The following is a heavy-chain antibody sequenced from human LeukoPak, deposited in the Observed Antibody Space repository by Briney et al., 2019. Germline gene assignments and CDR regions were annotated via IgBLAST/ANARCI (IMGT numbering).Heavy chain of an antibody. J-gene: IGHJ4*02. CDR3: ARDLSGGYSIDY. CDR2: VSHDGSDK. D-gene: IGHD1-26*01. CDR1: GFTFSRNG. V-gene: IGHV3-30-3*01. Sequence: GGSLRLSCAASGFTFSRNGMRWVRQAPGKGLEWVADVSHDGSDKDYADSVKGRFTISRDNSNNTVYLQMNSLRPEDTAMYYCARDLSGGYSIDYWGQGALVTVSS.